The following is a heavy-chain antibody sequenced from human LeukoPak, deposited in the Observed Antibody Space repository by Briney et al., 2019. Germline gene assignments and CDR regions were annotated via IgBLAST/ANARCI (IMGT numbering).Heavy chain of an antibody. J-gene: IGHJ4*02. V-gene: IGHV4-38-2*02. CDR2: IYHSGYT. Sequence: SETLSLTCNVSGYSISSGYYWAWIRQAPGKGLEWIGSIYHSGYTHYNPSLKGRVTISVDTSKNHFSLKLSSVAAADTAIYYCARALNPTHSFDYWGQGTLATVSS. CDR1: GYSISSGYY. CDR3: ARALNPTHSFDY.